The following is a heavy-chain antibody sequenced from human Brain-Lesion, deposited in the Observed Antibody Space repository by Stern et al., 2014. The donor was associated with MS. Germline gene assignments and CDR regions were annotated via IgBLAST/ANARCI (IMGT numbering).Heavy chain of an antibody. Sequence: VQLVEPGPEVKKPGSSVQVSCKASGGTFGTYPITWLRQAPGQGLEWMGRIIPSFGSPNYAQKFQGRVTITADRSTTTVYMKLSSLKSDDAAVYYCAKDGPALVTNWFDPWGRGTLVTVSS. CDR1: GGTFGTYP. V-gene: IGHV1-69*06. J-gene: IGHJ5*02. CDR2: IIPSFGSP. CDR3: AKDGPALVTNWFDP. D-gene: IGHD5-18*01.